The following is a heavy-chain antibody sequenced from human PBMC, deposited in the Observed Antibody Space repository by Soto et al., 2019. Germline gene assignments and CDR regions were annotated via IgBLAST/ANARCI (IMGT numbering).Heavy chain of an antibody. CDR3: ARAHYGDYGYGMDV. D-gene: IGHD4-17*01. V-gene: IGHV4-30-2*01. J-gene: IGHJ6*02. CDR2: IYHSGST. CDR1: GGSISSGGYS. Sequence: TLSLTCTVSGGSISSGGYSWSWIRQPPGKGLEWIGYIYHSGSTYYNPSLKSRVTISVDRSKNQFSLKLSSVTAADTAVYYCARAHYGDYGYGMDVWGQETTVTVSS.